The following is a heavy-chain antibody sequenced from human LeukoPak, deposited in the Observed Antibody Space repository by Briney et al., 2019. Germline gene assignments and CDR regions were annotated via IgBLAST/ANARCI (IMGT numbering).Heavy chain of an antibody. V-gene: IGHV4-59*01. D-gene: IGHD3-10*01. Sequence: SETLSLTCTVSGGSISRYYWSWIRQPPGKGLEWIGYIYYSGSTNYNPSLKSRVTISVDTSKNQFSLKLSSVTAADTAVYYCARLYGSGSYYIDYWGQGTLVTVSS. J-gene: IGHJ4*02. CDR3: ARLYGSGSYYIDY. CDR2: IYYSGST. CDR1: GGSISRYY.